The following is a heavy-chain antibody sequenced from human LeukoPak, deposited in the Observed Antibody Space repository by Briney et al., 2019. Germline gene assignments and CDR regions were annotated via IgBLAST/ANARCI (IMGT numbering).Heavy chain of an antibody. V-gene: IGHV3-23*01. CDR1: GFTFSSYG. D-gene: IGHD2-8*01. CDR3: AKDLYSGHPRFDC. Sequence: GGSLRLSCAASGFTFSSYGMHWVRQAPGKGLEWVSGISASGGSTSYADSVKGRFTISRDNSKKTLYLQMNSLRAEDSAVYYCAKDLYSGHPRFDCWGQGTLVTVSS. CDR2: ISASGGST. J-gene: IGHJ4*02.